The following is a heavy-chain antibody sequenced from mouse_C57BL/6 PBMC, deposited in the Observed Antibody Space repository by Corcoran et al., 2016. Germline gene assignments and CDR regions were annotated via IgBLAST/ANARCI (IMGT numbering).Heavy chain of an antibody. D-gene: IGHD1-1*01. CDR2: ISYDGSN. CDR1: GYSITSGSY. Sequence: DVHLQESAPGVVKPSQSLSLTCSVTGYSITSGSYWSCIRRFPGNKLEWMGYISYDGSNNYNPSLKNRISIHRDTSKNQFYLKLNSVTTEDTATYYCARDPPYCYGSSLGYWGQGTTLIVSS. V-gene: IGHV3-6*01. CDR3: ARDPPYCYGSSLGY. J-gene: IGHJ2*01.